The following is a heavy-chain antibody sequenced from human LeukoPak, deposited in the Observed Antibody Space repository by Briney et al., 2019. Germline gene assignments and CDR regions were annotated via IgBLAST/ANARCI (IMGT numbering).Heavy chain of an antibody. CDR2: IYYSGST. J-gene: IGHJ6*02. V-gene: IGHV4-59*01. CDR1: GGSISSYY. D-gene: IGHD5-12*01. CDR3: AYSGYDYHDKYYYGMDV. Sequence: SETLSLTCTVSGGSISSYYWSWIRQPPGKGLEWIGYIYYSGSTNYNPSLKSRVTISVDTSKNQFSLKLSSVTAADTAVYYCAYSGYDYHDKYYYGMDVWGQGTTVTVSS.